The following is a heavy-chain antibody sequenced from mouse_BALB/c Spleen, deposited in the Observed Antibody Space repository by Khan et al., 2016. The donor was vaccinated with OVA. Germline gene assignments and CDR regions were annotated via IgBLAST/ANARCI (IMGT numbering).Heavy chain of an antibody. D-gene: IGHD1-1*01. Sequence: QVQLKQSGAELAKPGASVKMSCKASGYTFINYWILWVKQRPGQGLEWIGYINPSTGYTEYNQNFKDKATLSADKSSSTAYLQLSSLTTEDSAVYYCARRVLRGDFDYWGQGTTLTVSS. CDR2: INPSTGYT. V-gene: IGHV1-7*01. CDR3: ARRVLRGDFDY. CDR1: GYTFINYW. J-gene: IGHJ2*01.